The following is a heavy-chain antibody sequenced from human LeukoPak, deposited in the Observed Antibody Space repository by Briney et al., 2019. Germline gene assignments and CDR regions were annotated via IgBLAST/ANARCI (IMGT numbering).Heavy chain of an antibody. V-gene: IGHV3-33*01. Sequence: PGGSLRLSCAASGFTFSSYGMQWVRQAPGKGLEWVAVIWYDGSNKYYADSVKGRFTISRDNSKNTLYLQMNSLRAEDTAVYYCASSSGWSFDDDYWGQGTLVTVSS. CDR3: ASSSGWSFDDDY. CDR2: IWYDGSNK. J-gene: IGHJ4*02. CDR1: GFTFSSYG. D-gene: IGHD6-19*01.